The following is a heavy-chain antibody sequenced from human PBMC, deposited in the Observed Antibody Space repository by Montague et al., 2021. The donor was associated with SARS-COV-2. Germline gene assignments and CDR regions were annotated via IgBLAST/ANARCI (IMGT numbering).Heavy chain of an antibody. D-gene: IGHD3-16*01. CDR3: ATHYDPVSGYYGMDV. V-gene: IGHV3-9*01. Sequence: SLRLSCAASGFTFDDYAMHWVRQAPGKGLEWVSGISWNSGSIGYADSVKGRFTISRDNAKNSLYLQMNSLRAEDTALYYCATHYDPVSGYYGMDVWGQGTTVTVSS. CDR1: GFTFDDYA. CDR2: ISWNSGSI. J-gene: IGHJ6*02.